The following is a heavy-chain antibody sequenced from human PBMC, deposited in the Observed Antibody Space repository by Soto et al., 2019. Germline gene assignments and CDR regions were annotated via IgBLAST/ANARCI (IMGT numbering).Heavy chain of an antibody. J-gene: IGHJ6*02. CDR2: IIPIFGTA. V-gene: IGHV1-69*01. Sequence: QVQLVQSGAEVKKPGSSVKVSCKASGGTFSSYAISWVRQAPGQGLEWMGGIIPIFGTANYAQKFQGSVTIPADESTSKAYMEVSSLRSEDTAVYYCARPYYDFWSGYPKYYGMDVWGQGTTVTVCS. D-gene: IGHD3-3*01. CDR3: ARPYYDFWSGYPKYYGMDV. CDR1: GGTFSSYA.